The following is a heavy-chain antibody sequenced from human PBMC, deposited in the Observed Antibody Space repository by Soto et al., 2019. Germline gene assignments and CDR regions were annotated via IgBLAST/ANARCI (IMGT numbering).Heavy chain of an antibody. Sequence: ASVKVSCKVSGYTLTELSMHWVRQAPGKGLEWMGGFDPEDGETIYAQQFQGRVTMTEDTSTDTAYMELSSLRSEDTAVYYCATEPRTDCSSTSCSDRGFDPWGQGTLVTVSS. D-gene: IGHD2-2*01. J-gene: IGHJ5*02. CDR1: GYTLTELS. CDR3: ATEPRTDCSSTSCSDRGFDP. CDR2: FDPEDGET. V-gene: IGHV1-24*01.